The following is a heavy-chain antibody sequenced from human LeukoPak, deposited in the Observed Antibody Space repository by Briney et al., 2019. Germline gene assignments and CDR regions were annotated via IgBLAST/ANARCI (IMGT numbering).Heavy chain of an antibody. CDR2: INTNTGNP. CDR1: GYTFTSYA. D-gene: IGHD1-26*01. Sequence: ASVKVSCTASGYTFTSYAMNWVRQAPGQGLEWMGWINTNTGNPTYAQGFTGRFVFSLDNSVSTAYLQISSLKAEDTAVYYCARDLKGRGGSGSLPLNWGQGTLVTVSS. CDR3: ARDLKGRGGSGSLPLN. J-gene: IGHJ4*02. V-gene: IGHV7-4-1*02.